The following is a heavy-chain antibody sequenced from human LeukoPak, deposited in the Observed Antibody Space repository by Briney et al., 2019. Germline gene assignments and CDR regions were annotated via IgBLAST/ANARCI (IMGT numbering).Heavy chain of an antibody. CDR1: GFIFNSHV. V-gene: IGHV3-33*06. J-gene: IGHJ4*02. Sequence: GGSLRLSCGASGFIFNSHVMHWIRQAPGKGLEWVAMMWFDGTNEYYTKSVKGRFTISRDNSKNTLYLQMDSLRAEDTALYYCAKQSGSRANFDYWGRGTLVTLSS. CDR3: AKQSGSRANFDY. D-gene: IGHD6-25*01. CDR2: MWFDGTNE.